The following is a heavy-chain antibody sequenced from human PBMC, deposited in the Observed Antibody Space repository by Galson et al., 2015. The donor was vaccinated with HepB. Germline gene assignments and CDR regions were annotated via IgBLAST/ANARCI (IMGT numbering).Heavy chain of an antibody. V-gene: IGHV1-69*04. CDR1: GGTFSSYA. CDR3: ARDINPGIAVAGRQPYYYYYGMDV. Sequence: SVKVSCKASGGTFSSYAISWVRQAPGQGLEWMGRIIPILGIANYAQKFQGRVTITADKSTSTAYMELSGLRSEDTAVYYCARDINPGIAVAGRQPYYYYYGMDVWGQGTTVTVSS. D-gene: IGHD6-19*01. J-gene: IGHJ6*02. CDR2: IIPILGIA.